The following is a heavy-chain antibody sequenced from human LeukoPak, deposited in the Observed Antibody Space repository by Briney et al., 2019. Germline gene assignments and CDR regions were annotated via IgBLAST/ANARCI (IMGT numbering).Heavy chain of an antibody. D-gene: IGHD3-10*01. CDR3: AKDKYYGSGSYFDY. CDR2: ISYDGSNK. Sequence: GGSLRLSCAASGFTFSSYGMHWVRQAPGKGLEWVAVISYDGSNKYYADSVEGRFTISRDNSKNTLYLQMNSLRAEDTAVYYCAKDKYYGSGSYFDYWGQGTLVTVSS. CDR1: GFTFSSYG. J-gene: IGHJ4*02. V-gene: IGHV3-30*18.